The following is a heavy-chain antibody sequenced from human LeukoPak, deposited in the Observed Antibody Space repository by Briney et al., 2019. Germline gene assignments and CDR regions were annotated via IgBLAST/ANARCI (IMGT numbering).Heavy chain of an antibody. D-gene: IGHD4-23*01. V-gene: IGHV3-74*01. CDR1: GFTSSGYW. J-gene: IGHJ5*02. CDR3: ARDMGPYGGSPGAS. Sequence: PGGSLRLSCAASGFTSSGYWMHWVRQAPGKGLVWVSRVATGGTGPSYADSVKGRFTISRDNAKNTLYLQMNSLSAEDTAVYFCARDMGPYGGSPGASWGQGTLVTVSS. CDR2: VATGGTGP.